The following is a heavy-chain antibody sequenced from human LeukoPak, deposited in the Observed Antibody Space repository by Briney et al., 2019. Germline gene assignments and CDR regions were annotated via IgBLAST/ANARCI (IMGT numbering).Heavy chain of an antibody. D-gene: IGHD2-21*02. CDR2: IIPIFGTA. J-gene: IGHJ4*02. CDR3: ARACGGDCYSGTNLDY. CDR1: GGTFSSYA. Sequence: SVKVSCKASGGTFSSYAISWVRQAPGQGLEWMGGIIPIFGTANYAQKFQGRVTITADESTSTAYMELSSLRSEDTAVYYCARACGGDCYSGTNLDYWGQGTLVTVSS. V-gene: IGHV1-69*13.